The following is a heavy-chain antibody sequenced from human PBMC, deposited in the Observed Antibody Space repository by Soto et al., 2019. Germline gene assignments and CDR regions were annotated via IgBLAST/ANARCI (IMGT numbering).Heavy chain of an antibody. CDR3: AREYSSSWYP. CDR1: GFTFSSYA. D-gene: IGHD6-13*01. J-gene: IGHJ5*02. CDR2: ISYDGSNK. V-gene: IGHV3-30-3*01. Sequence: QVQLVESGGGVVQPGRSLRLSCAASGFTFSSYAMHWVRQAPGKGLEWVAVISYDGSNKYYADSVKRRFTISRDNSKNTLYLQMNSLRAEDTAVYYCAREYSSSWYPWGQGSLVTVSS.